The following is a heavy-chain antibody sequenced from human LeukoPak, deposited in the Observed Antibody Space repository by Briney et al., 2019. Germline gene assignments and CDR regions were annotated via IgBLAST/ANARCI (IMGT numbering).Heavy chain of an antibody. CDR2: IYYSGST. D-gene: IGHD5-18*01. CDR1: GGSISSSSYY. CDR3: ASGYSYRVRDYYMDV. Sequence: PSETLSLTCTVSGGSISSSSYYWGWLRQPPGKGLEWIGSIYYSGSTHYNPSLKSRVTISVDTSKNQFSLKLSSVTAADTAVYYCASGYSYRVRDYYMDVWGKGTTVTVS. J-gene: IGHJ6*03. V-gene: IGHV4-39*07.